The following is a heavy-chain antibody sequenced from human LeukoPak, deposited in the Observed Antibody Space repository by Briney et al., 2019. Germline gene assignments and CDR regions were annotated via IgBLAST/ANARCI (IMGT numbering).Heavy chain of an antibody. V-gene: IGHV4-34*01. D-gene: IGHD2-2*01. CDR2: INHSGST. CDR3: ARGRVPAAIVVDY. Sequence: PSETLSLTCAVYGGSFSGYYWSWIRQPPGKGLEWIGEINHSGSTNYNPSLKSRVTISVDTSKNQFSLKLSSVTAADTAVYYCARGRVPAAIVVDYWGQGTLVTVSS. J-gene: IGHJ4*02. CDR1: GGSFSGYY.